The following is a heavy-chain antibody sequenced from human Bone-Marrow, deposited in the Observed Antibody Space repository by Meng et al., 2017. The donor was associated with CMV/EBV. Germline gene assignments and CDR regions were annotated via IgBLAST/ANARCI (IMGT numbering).Heavy chain of an antibody. CDR2: TRNKADSYTT. D-gene: IGHD2-2*01. CDR1: GFTFSDHY. Sequence: GESLKISCAASGFTFSDHYMDWVRQAPGKGLEWVGRTRNKADSYTTEYAASVKGRFTISRDDSKNSLYLQMNSLKTEDTAVYYCARDVGYCSTTTCYPVGYHGMDVWGQGTTVTVSS. CDR3: ARDVGYCSTTTCYPVGYHGMDV. V-gene: IGHV3-72*01. J-gene: IGHJ6*02.